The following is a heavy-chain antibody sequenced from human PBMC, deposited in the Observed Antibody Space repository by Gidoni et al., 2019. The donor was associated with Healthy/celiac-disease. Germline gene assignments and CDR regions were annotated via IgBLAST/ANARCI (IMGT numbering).Heavy chain of an antibody. CDR3: ARGYSGYDDYYYYYMDV. J-gene: IGHJ6*03. Sequence: QVQLQESGPGLVKPSQTLSLTCTVSGGSISSGGYYWSWIRQHPGKGLEWIGYIYYRGSTYYNPSLKSRVTISVDTSKNQFSLKLSSVTAADTAVYYCARGYSGYDDYYYYYMDVWGKGTTVTVSS. D-gene: IGHD5-12*01. CDR1: GGSISSGGYY. CDR2: IYYRGST. V-gene: IGHV4-31*03.